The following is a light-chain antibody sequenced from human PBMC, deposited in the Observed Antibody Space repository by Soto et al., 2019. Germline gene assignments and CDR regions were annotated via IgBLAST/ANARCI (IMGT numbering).Light chain of an antibody. V-gene: IGLV2-11*01. CDR1: SSDIGGYNY. CDR2: DVD. Sequence: QSALTQPRSVSGSPGQSVAISCTGTSSDIGGYNYVSWYQQHPGKAPKVMIYDVDKRPSGVPDRFSGSKSGNTASRTISDLQAEDEADYYCCSNAGRPDVFGTGTKVTVL. J-gene: IGLJ1*01. CDR3: CSNAGRPDV.